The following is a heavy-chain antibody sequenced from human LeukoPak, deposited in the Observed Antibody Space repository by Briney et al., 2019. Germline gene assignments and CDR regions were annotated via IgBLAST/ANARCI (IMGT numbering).Heavy chain of an antibody. V-gene: IGHV3-23*01. D-gene: IGHD3-22*01. CDR3: ARVYDIRGLGY. CDR2: IGGVGDRT. J-gene: IGHJ4*02. Sequence: GGSLRLSCAASGFTFNPYAMSWVRQAPGKGLEWVAGIGGVGDRTYYADSVKGRFTISRDKSKDTLYLQMNSLRAEDTAVYYCARVYDIRGLGYWGQGTLVTVSS. CDR1: GFTFNPYA.